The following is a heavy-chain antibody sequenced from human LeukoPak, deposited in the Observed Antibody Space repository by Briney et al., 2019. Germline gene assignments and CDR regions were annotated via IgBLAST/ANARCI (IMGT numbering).Heavy chain of an antibody. V-gene: IGHV3-48*03. Sequence: PGGSLRLSCAASGFTFSSYEMNWVRQAPGKGLEWVSYISSSGSTIYYADSVKGRFTISRDNAKNSLYLQMNSLRAEDTAVYYCARESGSYGYSPTIDYWGQGTLVTVSS. CDR1: GFTFSSYE. CDR2: ISSSGSTI. CDR3: ARESGSYGYSPTIDY. J-gene: IGHJ4*02. D-gene: IGHD5-18*01.